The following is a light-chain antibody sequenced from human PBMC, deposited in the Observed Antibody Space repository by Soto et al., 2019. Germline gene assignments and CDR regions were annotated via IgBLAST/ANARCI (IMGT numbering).Light chain of an antibody. CDR1: QGISSY. Sequence: IQLTQSPSSLSASVGDRVTISCRASQGISSYLAWYQQELGKAPKLLIYAASTLHSGVPSRFSGSGSGTDFTLTISSLQPEDFATYFCQQLNNYPRTFGGGTRVEMK. CDR2: AAS. J-gene: IGKJ4*01. CDR3: QQLNNYPRT. V-gene: IGKV1-9*01.